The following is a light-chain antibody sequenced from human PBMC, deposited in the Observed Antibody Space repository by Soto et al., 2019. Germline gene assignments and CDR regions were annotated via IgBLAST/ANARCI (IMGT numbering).Light chain of an antibody. V-gene: IGKV3-20*01. CDR3: QQYGSSPRT. CDR1: QSVSNSY. Sequence: EIVLTQFPGTLSLSPGERATLSCRASQSVSNSYLNWYQQKPGQAPRLLIYGASSRATGIPDRFSGSGSGTDFTLTISRLEPEDFAVYYCQQYGSSPRTFGQGTKVEIK. CDR2: GAS. J-gene: IGKJ1*01.